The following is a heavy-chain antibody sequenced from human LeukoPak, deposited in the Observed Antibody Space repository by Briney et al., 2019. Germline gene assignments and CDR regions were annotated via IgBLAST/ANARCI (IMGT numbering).Heavy chain of an antibody. V-gene: IGHV4-39*07. J-gene: IGHJ6*03. CDR1: GGSISSSSYY. Sequence: SETLSLTCTVSGGSISSSSYYWGWIRQPPGKGLEWIGSIYYSGSTYYNPSLKSRVTISVDTSKNQFSLKLSSVTAADTAVYYCARDRPGYYYHMDVWGKGTTVTVSS. CDR3: ARDRPGYYYHMDV. CDR2: IYYSGST. D-gene: IGHD1-14*01.